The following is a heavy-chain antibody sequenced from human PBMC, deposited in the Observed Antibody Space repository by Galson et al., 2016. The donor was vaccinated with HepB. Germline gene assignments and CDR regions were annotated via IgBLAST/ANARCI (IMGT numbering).Heavy chain of an antibody. Sequence: SLRLSCAASGFTFRTYWMHWVRQSPGMGLVWVSRTSSDGLTTTYADSVKGRFTISRDNGRNTLYLQMNSLRAEDTAVYYCASLRFKGFDLWGRGTLVTVSS. V-gene: IGHV3-74*03. D-gene: IGHD3-3*01. J-gene: IGHJ2*01. CDR2: TSSDGLTT. CDR1: GFTFRTYW. CDR3: ASLRFKGFDL.